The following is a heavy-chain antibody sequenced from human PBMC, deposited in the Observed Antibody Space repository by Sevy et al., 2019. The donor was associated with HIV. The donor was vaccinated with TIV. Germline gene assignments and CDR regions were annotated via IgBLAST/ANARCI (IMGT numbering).Heavy chain of an antibody. CDR1: GYTFTTYG. CDR3: ARAYCSGGRCYSLAY. Sequence: ASVKVSCKASGYTFTTYGVTWVRQAPGQGLQWMGWISTFNGDTNSAQKLQGRVTMTTDTSTSTAYMELRSLRSDDPAVYYCARAYCSGGRCYSLAYWGQGTLVTGSS. J-gene: IGHJ4*02. CDR2: ISTFNGDT. D-gene: IGHD2-15*01. V-gene: IGHV1-18*01.